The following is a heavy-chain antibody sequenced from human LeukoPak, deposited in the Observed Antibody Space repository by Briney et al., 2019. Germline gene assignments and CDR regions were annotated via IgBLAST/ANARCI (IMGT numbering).Heavy chain of an antibody. CDR3: AGGGSTWDWYFDL. J-gene: IGHJ2*01. V-gene: IGHV3-23*01. CDR1: GFAFGTYA. Sequence: GGSLRLSCAGSGFAFGTYAMSWVRQAPGMGLEWVSSISANGQATYYADSVEGRFTISRDNSKNTVSLQMMNLRAEDTALYYCAGGGSTWDWYFDLWGRGTLVSVSS. CDR2: ISANGQAT. D-gene: IGHD2-2*01.